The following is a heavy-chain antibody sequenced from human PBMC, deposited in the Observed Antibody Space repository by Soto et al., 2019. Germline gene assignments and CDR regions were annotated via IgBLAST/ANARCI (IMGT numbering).Heavy chain of an antibody. CDR3: AKASSGYYYDAFDI. Sequence: GGSLRLSCAASGFTFSSYAMSWVRQAPGTGLEWVSGISGSGGSTYYADSVKGRFTSYRDNSKNTLYLQMNSLRAEDTAVYYCAKASSGYYYDAFDIWGQGTRVTV. CDR1: GFTFSSYA. J-gene: IGHJ3*02. CDR2: ISGSGGST. D-gene: IGHD3-22*01. V-gene: IGHV3-23*01.